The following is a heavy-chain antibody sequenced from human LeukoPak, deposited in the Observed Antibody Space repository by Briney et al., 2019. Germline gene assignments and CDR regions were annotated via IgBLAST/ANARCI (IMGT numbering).Heavy chain of an antibody. CDR2: ISSSSNYI. CDR3: ARDEGVSFDY. V-gene: IGHV3-21*01. J-gene: IGHJ4*02. Sequence: GGSLRLSCVTSGFTFSAYNMNWVLKAPGRGLGWVSCISSSSNYIYYADSVKGRFTISRDNAKNSLYLQMNSLRAEDTAVYYCARDEGVSFDYWGQGTLVTVSS. CDR1: GFTFSAYN.